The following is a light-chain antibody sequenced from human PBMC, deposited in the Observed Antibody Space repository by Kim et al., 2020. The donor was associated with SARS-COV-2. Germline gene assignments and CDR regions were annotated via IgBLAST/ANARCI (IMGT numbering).Light chain of an antibody. Sequence: ATINCKSSQSVLYSSNNKNYLSWYQQKPGQPPKLLIYWASVRDSGVPDRFSGSGSGTDFTLTISGLQAEDVAVYYCQQYLSTPLTFGGGTKVEIK. CDR2: WAS. J-gene: IGKJ4*01. CDR3: QQYLSTPLT. CDR1: QSVLYSSNNKNY. V-gene: IGKV4-1*01.